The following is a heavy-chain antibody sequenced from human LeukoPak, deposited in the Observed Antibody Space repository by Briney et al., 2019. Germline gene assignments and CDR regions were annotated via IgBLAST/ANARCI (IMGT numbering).Heavy chain of an antibody. CDR3: ARDFRGGYDFWSGYYTPYSFDY. CDR2: FYHGGST. V-gene: IGHV4-59*12. J-gene: IGHJ4*02. Sequence: SETLSLTCTVSGGSISSYYWSWIRQPPGKGLEWIGTFYHGGSTYYNPSLRSRVTISVGTSKNHFSLKLSSVTAADTAVYYCARDFRGGYDFWSGYYTPYSFDYWGQGTLVTVSP. D-gene: IGHD3-3*01. CDR1: GGSISSYY.